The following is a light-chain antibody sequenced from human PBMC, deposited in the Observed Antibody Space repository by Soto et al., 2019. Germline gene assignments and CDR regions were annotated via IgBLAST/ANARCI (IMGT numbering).Light chain of an antibody. CDR3: QQYGSSYPWT. J-gene: IGKJ1*01. CDR1: QSVRSS. CDR2: DAS. V-gene: IGKV3-11*01. Sequence: EIVLTQSPTTLSLSPGERATLSCRASQSVRSSLAWYQQQPGQAPRLLIYDASNRATGIPARFSGSGSGTDFTLTISSLEPKDFAVYYCQQYGSSYPWTFGQGTKVDIK.